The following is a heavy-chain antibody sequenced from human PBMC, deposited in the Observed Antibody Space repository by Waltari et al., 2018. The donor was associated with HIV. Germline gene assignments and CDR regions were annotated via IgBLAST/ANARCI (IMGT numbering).Heavy chain of an antibody. CDR3: AKDPRIDCSSTSCYEGYFDY. D-gene: IGHD2-2*01. Sequence: QVQLVESGGGVVQPGRSLRLSCAASGFTFSSYGMHWVRQAPGKGLEWVAVISYDGSNKYYADSVKGRFTISRDNSKNTLYLQMNSLRAEDTAVYYCAKDPRIDCSSTSCYEGYFDYWGQGTLVTVSS. V-gene: IGHV3-30*18. CDR2: ISYDGSNK. J-gene: IGHJ4*02. CDR1: GFTFSSYG.